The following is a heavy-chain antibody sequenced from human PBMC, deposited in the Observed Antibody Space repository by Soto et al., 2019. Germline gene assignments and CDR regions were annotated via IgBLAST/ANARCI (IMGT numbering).Heavy chain of an antibody. CDR3: AREADYGGNYHRFDY. J-gene: IGHJ4*02. Sequence: QVQLVQSGAEVKKPGSSVKVSCKASGGTFSSYAISWVRQAPGQGLEWMGGIIPIFGTANYAQKFQGRVTSTADESTRTAYMELSSLRSEDTAVYYCAREADYGGNYHRFDYWGQGTLVTVSS. V-gene: IGHV1-69*12. D-gene: IGHD4-17*01. CDR1: GGTFSSYA. CDR2: IIPIFGTA.